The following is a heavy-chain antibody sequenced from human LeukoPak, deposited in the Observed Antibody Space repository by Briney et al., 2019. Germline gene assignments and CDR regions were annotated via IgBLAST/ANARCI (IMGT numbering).Heavy chain of an antibody. V-gene: IGHV3-64D*06. J-gene: IGHJ5*02. Sequence: PGGSLRLSCSASGFTFSSYAMHWVRQAPGKGLEYVSAISSNGGSTYYADSVKGRFTISRDNSKNTLYLQMSSLRAEDTAVYYCVKDGVGDYYGSGSYYNEGGYWFGLWGQGTLVTVSS. D-gene: IGHD3-10*01. CDR2: ISSNGGST. CDR3: VKDGVGDYYGSGSYYNEGGYWFGL. CDR1: GFTFSSYA.